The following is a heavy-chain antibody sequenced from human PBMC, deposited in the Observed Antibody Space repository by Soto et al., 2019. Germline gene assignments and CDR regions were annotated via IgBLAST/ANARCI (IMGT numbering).Heavy chain of an antibody. J-gene: IGHJ6*02. D-gene: IGHD2-2*02. CDR2: ISYDGSNK. CDR3: ARQIVVVPAATPFYGMDV. CDR1: GFTFSSYA. Sequence: QVQLVESGGGVVQPGRSLRLSCAASGFTFSSYAMHWVRQAPGKGLEWVAVISYDGSNKYYADSVKGRFTISRDNSKNTLYLQMNSLRAEDTAVYYSARQIVVVPAATPFYGMDVWGQGTTVTVSS. V-gene: IGHV3-30-3*01.